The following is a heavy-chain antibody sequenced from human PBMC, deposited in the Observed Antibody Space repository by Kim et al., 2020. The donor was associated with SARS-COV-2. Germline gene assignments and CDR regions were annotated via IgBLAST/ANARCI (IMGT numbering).Heavy chain of an antibody. D-gene: IGHD1-7*01. V-gene: IGHV4-4*09. CDR3: ARFDDWNYNAFDI. Sequence: YNPSLKSRVTISVDTSKNQFSLKLSSVTAADTAVYYCARFDDWNYNAFDIWGQGTMVTVSS. J-gene: IGHJ3*02.